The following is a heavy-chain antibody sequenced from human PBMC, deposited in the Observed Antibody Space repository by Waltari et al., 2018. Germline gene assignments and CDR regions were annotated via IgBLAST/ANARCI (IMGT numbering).Heavy chain of an antibody. CDR3: ARSMMGAAYFEW. Sequence: EVQLVESGGGLVQPGGSLRLSCVASGFIFTSFSMNWVRQAPGKGLEWVSYISSSGIVNYADSVKGRFSISRDNPKNSLYLQMNSLRVEDAGVYYCARSMMGAAYFEWWGQGVLVSVSS. V-gene: IGHV3-48*01. J-gene: IGHJ4*02. D-gene: IGHD1-26*01. CDR1: GFIFTSFS. CDR2: ISSSGIV.